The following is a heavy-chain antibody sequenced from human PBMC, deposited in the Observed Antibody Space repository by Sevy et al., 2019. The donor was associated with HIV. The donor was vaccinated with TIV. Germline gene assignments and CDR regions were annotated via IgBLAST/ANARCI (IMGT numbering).Heavy chain of an antibody. Sequence: SETLSLTCTVSGGSISSSSYYWGWIRQPPGKGLVWIGSIYYSGSTYYNPSLKSRVTISVDTSKNQFSLKLSSVTAADTAVYYCARLGETGDYWGQGTLVTVSS. CDR3: ARLGETGDY. V-gene: IGHV4-39*01. D-gene: IGHD2-21*01. CDR2: IYYSGST. J-gene: IGHJ4*02. CDR1: GGSISSSSYY.